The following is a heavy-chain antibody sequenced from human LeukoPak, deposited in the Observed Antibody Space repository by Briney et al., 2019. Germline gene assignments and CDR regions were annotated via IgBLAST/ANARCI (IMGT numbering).Heavy chain of an antibody. J-gene: IGHJ4*02. CDR2: IYYSGST. CDR3: ARSQYYYGSGSYYGSNVRLSYFDY. CDR1: GGSISSGDYY. D-gene: IGHD3-10*01. V-gene: IGHV4-30-4*01. Sequence: PSETLSLTCTVSGGSISSGDYYWSWIRQPPGKGLEWIGYIYYSGSTYYNPSLKSRVTISVDTSKNQFSLKLSSVTAADTAVYYCARSQYYYGSGSYYGSNVRLSYFDYWGQGTLVTVSS.